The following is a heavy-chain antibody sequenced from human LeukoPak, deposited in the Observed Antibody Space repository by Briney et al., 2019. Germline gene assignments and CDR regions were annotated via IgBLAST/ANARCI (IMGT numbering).Heavy chain of an antibody. Sequence: ASVKVSCKASGYTFTDYYMHWVRQAPGQGLEWMGRINPNSGGTNYAQKFQGRVTMTRDTSISTAYMELSRLRSDDTAVYYCAKNSYSGYDLRGPWGQGTLVTVSS. D-gene: IGHD5-12*01. CDR2: INPNSGGT. J-gene: IGHJ5*02. CDR1: GYTFTDYY. CDR3: AKNSYSGYDLRGP. V-gene: IGHV1-2*06.